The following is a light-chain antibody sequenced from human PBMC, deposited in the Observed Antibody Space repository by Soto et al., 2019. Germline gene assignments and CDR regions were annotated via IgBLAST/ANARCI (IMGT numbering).Light chain of an antibody. Sequence: DIQMTQSPPALSASVGARVTITCRASESVPKWLAGYQPKVGKAPKVLIYDDSTLETGVPSRFSGSGSVTEFARTISSRQPNDSATYFCQRYHGSSLTFAQGTKVEI. J-gene: IGKJ1*01. CDR2: DDS. CDR3: QRYHGSSLT. CDR1: ESVPKW. V-gene: IGKV1-5*01.